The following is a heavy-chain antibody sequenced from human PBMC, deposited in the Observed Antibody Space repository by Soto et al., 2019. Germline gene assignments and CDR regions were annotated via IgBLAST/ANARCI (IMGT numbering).Heavy chain of an antibody. Sequence: PGGSLRLSCAASGFTFSNAWMSWVRQAPGKGLEWVGRIKSKTDGGTTDYAAPVKGRFTISRDDSKNTLYLQMSSLRSEDTAVYYCARDGPSPYSTHTSLLYYYYGMDVWGQGTTVTVSS. V-gene: IGHV3-15*01. J-gene: IGHJ6*02. D-gene: IGHD4-4*01. CDR2: IKSKTDGGTT. CDR1: GFTFSNAW. CDR3: ARDGPSPYSTHTSLLYYYYGMDV.